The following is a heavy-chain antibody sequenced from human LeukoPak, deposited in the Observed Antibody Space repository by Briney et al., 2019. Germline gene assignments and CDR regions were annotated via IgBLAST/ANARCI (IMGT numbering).Heavy chain of an antibody. CDR1: GASLMSYY. V-gene: IGHV4-59*01. D-gene: IGHD3-22*01. CDR2: IYHNGSP. J-gene: IGHJ4*02. Sequence: PSETLSLTSTGSGASLMSYYWNCLRQPPGKGLEWIGYIYHNGSPKYNPSLKSRVTMSQDTSKSQFSLKLTSVTAADAAVYFCARDSRSYEKSGYYQFDYRLQGSLVTVSS. CDR3: ARDSRSYEKSGYYQFDY.